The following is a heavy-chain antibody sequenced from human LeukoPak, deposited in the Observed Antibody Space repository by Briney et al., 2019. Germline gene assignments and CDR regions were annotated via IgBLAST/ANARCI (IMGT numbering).Heavy chain of an antibody. CDR3: ARGGGLDV. Sequence: GGSLRLSCAASGFTFNAFYMSWIRQAPGKGLEWVSYISGSGSDTNYADSVRGRFTISRDNAKNSLYLQMYSLRAEDTAVYFCARGGGLDVWGQGATVTVSS. CDR1: GFTFNAFY. D-gene: IGHD3-16*01. CDR2: ISGSGSDT. J-gene: IGHJ6*02. V-gene: IGHV3-11*03.